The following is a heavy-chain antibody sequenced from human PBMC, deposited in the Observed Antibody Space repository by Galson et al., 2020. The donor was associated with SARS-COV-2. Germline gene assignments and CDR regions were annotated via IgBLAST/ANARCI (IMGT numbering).Heavy chain of an antibody. Sequence: GESLKISCAASGFTFSSYAMHWVRQAPGKGLEWVAVISYDGSNKYYADSVKGRFTIARDNSKNTLYLQMNSLSAEDPAVYYCAKGNLGYWTNGVCYPGHWGQGTLVTVSS. CDR3: AKGNLGYWTNGVCYPGH. J-gene: IGHJ4*02. D-gene: IGHD2-8*01. CDR1: GFTFSSYA. CDR2: ISYDGSNK. V-gene: IGHV3-30-3*01.